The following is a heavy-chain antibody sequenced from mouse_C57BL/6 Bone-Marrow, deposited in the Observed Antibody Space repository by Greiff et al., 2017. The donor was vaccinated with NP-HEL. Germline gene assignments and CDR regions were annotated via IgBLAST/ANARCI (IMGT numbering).Heavy chain of an antibody. CDR1: GYTFTNYW. D-gene: IGHD1-1*01. Sequence: VQLQQSEAELVRPGTSVKMSCKASGYTFTNYWIGWAKQRPGHGLEWIGDIYPGGGYTNYNEKFKGKATLTADKSSSTAYMQVSSLTSEDSAIYYCARTGIYYYGSSYGWYFDVWGTGTTVTVSS. CDR3: ARTGIYYYGSSYGWYFDV. CDR2: IYPGGGYT. V-gene: IGHV1-63*01. J-gene: IGHJ1*03.